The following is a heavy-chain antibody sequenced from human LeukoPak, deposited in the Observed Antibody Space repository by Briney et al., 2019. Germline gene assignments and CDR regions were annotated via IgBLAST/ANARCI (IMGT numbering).Heavy chain of an antibody. CDR3: ARGTESYYGSGSYSHDY. Sequence: SETLSLTCTVLAGSISSYYWSWIRQPPGKGLEWIGYIYYSGSTNYNPSLKSRVTISVDTSKNQFSLKLSSVTAVDTAVYYCARGTESYYGSGSYSHDYWGQGTLVTVSS. CDR2: IYYSGST. CDR1: AGSISSYY. D-gene: IGHD3-10*01. J-gene: IGHJ4*02. V-gene: IGHV4-59*01.